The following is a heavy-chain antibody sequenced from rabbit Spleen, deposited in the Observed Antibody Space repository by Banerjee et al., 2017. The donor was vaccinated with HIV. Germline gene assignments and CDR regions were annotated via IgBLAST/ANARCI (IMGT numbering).Heavy chain of an antibody. CDR1: GFDFTNYY. D-gene: IGHD4-1*01. V-gene: IGHV1S7*01. CDR3: ARAIVPWLGLTRLDL. Sequence: QLTETGGGLVQPGGSLTLSCKASGFDFTNYYISWVRQAPGKGLEWIGIIYAARGSTDYASWVNGRFTISSDNAQSTVDLKMTSLTAADTATYFCARAIVPWLGLTRLDLWGPGTLVPS. J-gene: IGHJ3*01. CDR2: IYAARGST.